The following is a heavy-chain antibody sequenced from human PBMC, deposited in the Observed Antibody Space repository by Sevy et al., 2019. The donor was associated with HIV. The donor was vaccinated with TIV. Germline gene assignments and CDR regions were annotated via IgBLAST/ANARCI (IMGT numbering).Heavy chain of an antibody. CDR1: GFTFSSFF. V-gene: IGHV3-7*01. CDR2: IKQDGSEK. D-gene: IGHD1-20*01. J-gene: IGHJ6*02. Sequence: GGSLRLSCAASGFTFSSFFMSWVRQAPGKGLEWVANIKQDGSEKYYVDSVKGRFTISRDNARNSVYLQMNSLRAEDTGVYYCARDLTAPYYYYGMDVWGQWTMVTVSS. CDR3: ARDLTAPYYYYGMDV.